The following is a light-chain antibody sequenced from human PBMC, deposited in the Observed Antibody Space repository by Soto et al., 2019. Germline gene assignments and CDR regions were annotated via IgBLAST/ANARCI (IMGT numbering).Light chain of an antibody. CDR1: QSVSRN. CDR2: DAS. V-gene: IGKV1-39*01. Sequence: DIQMTQSPSSLSASVGDGVTITFRASQSVSRNLNWYQQKPGKAPNLLIYDASSLQSGVPSRFSGSGSGTHFTLTISSLQPEDFATYYCQHIHSIPITFGQGTRLEIK. J-gene: IGKJ5*01. CDR3: QHIHSIPIT.